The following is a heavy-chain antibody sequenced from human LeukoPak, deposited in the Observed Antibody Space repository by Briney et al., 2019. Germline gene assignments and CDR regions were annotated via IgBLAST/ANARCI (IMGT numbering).Heavy chain of an antibody. V-gene: IGHV4-59*01. Sequence: SEPLALTCTLSGGPMSSYYWSWIRQPPGKGLEGIGYIYYSGSTNSNPSLKSPVTISVDTSKNQFSLTLRSVTVLGTAAYKFARTTRNGYNYNFDYWGQGNLVTVSS. CDR1: GGPMSSYY. D-gene: IGHD5-24*01. J-gene: IGHJ4*02. CDR2: IYYSGST. CDR3: ARTTRNGYNYNFDY.